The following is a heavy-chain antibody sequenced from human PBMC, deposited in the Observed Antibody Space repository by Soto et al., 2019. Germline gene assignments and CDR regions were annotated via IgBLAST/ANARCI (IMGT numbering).Heavy chain of an antibody. J-gene: IGHJ6*02. Sequence: ASETLSLTCTVSGGSVSSGSYYWSWIRQPPGKGLEWIGYIYYSGSTNYKPSLKSRVTTSVDTSKNQFSLKLSSVTAADTAVYYCARGVVSSGWYGYYYYYGMDVWGQGTTVTVSS. CDR2: IYYSGST. CDR3: ARGVVSSGWYGYYYYYGMDV. D-gene: IGHD6-19*01. CDR1: GGSVSSGSYY. V-gene: IGHV4-61*01.